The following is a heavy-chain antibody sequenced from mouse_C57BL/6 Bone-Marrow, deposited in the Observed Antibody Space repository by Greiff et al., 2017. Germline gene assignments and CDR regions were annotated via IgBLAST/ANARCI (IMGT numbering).Heavy chain of an antibody. J-gene: IGHJ2*01. Sequence: VQLQQSGAELVRPGASVKLSCTASGFNIKDDYIHWVKQRPEQGLEWIGWIVPEIGETEYATKFQGKATITSDTSSNTAYLQLRSLTSEDTAVYSCSSFDGNYFDFWGQGTPLTVAS. CDR1: GFNIKDDY. D-gene: IGHD2-3*01. CDR3: SSFDGNYFDF. CDR2: IVPEIGET. V-gene: IGHV14-4*01.